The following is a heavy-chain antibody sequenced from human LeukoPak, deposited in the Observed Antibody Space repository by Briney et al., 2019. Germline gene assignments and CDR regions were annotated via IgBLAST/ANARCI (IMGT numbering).Heavy chain of an antibody. Sequence: GGSLRLSCAASGFTFDDYATHWVRQAPGKGLEWVSGISWNSGSIGYADSVKGRFTISRDNAKNSLYLQMNSLRAEDTALYYCAKDTYGDYVGYFDYWGQGTLVTVSS. D-gene: IGHD4-17*01. CDR2: ISWNSGSI. V-gene: IGHV3-9*01. CDR1: GFTFDDYA. J-gene: IGHJ4*02. CDR3: AKDTYGDYVGYFDY.